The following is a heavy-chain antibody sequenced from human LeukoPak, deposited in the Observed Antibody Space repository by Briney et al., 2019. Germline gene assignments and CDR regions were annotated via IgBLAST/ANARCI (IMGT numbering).Heavy chain of an antibody. J-gene: IGHJ6*03. Sequence: SETLSLTCAVYGGSFSGYYWSWIRQPPGKGLEWIGEINHSGSTNYNPSLKSRVTISVDTSKNQFSLKLSSVTAADTAVYYCATKYSSSRGNDYYYYMDVWGKGTTVTVSS. CDR3: ATKYSSSRGNDYYYYMDV. D-gene: IGHD6-6*01. CDR2: INHSGST. CDR1: GGSFSGYY. V-gene: IGHV4-34*01.